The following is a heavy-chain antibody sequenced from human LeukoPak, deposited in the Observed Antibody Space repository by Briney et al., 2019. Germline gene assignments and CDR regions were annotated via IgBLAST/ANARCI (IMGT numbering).Heavy chain of an antibody. CDR1: GGSISSGGYY. V-gene: IGHV4-31*03. Sequence: SETLSLTCTVSGGSISSGGYYWSWIRQHPGKGLEWIGYIYYSGSTYYNPSLKSRVTISVDTSKNQFSLKLSSVTAADTAVYYCASQTTIFWSGYSYYFDYWGQGTLVTVSS. D-gene: IGHD3-3*01. CDR3: ASQTTIFWSGYSYYFDY. J-gene: IGHJ4*02. CDR2: IYYSGST.